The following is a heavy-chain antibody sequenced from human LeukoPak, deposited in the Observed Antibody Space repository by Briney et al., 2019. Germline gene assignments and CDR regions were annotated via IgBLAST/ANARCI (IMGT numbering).Heavy chain of an antibody. CDR3: ARDPYSSSWSYGMDV. D-gene: IGHD6-13*01. CDR1: GFTFSSYW. J-gene: IGHJ6*02. CDR2: IKQDESEK. V-gene: IGHV3-7*05. Sequence: GSLSLSSIASGFTFSSYWMSWVRQTPEKGLQWVANIKQDESEKVYVDSVKGRFTISRDNAKSSLYLQMNSLRAEDTAVYYCARDPYSSSWSYGMDVWGQGTTVTVSS.